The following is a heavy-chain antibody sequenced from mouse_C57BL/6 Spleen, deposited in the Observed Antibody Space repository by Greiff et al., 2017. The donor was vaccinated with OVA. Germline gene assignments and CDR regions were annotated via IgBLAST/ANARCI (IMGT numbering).Heavy chain of an antibody. CDR3: ARDSSGPAWFAY. Sequence: QVQLQQSGAELVKPGASVKISCKASGYAFSSYWMNWVKQRPGKGLEWIGQIYPGDGDTNYNGKFKGKATLTADKSSSTAYMQLSSLTSEDSAVYFCARDSSGPAWFAYWGQGTLVTVSA. CDR1: GYAFSSYW. V-gene: IGHV1-80*01. J-gene: IGHJ3*01. D-gene: IGHD3-2*02. CDR2: IYPGDGDT.